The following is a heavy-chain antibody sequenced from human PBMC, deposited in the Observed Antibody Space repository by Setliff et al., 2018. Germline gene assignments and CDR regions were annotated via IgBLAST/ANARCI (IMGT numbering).Heavy chain of an antibody. Sequence: GGSLRLSCSASGFTFSSLWMAWDRQAPGKGLEWVANINQGGSDQFYVESVKGRFTISRDNAKNSLYLQMNSLRVEDTAVYYCARDVFDFRTGQAGPWGQGTLGTDS. CDR2: INQGGSDQ. D-gene: IGHD3-3*01. CDR3: ARDVFDFRTGQAGP. V-gene: IGHV3-7*01. CDR1: GFTFSSLW. J-gene: IGHJ5*02.